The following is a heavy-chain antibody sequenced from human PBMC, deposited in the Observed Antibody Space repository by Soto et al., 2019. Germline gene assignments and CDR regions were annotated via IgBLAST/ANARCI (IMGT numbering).Heavy chain of an antibody. J-gene: IGHJ4*02. CDR2: IYYSGST. D-gene: IGHD3-22*01. V-gene: IGHV4-30-4*01. CDR1: GGSISSGDYY. Sequence: QVQLQESGPGLVKPSQTLSLTCTVSGGSISSGDYYWSWIRQPPGKGLEWIGYIYYSGSTYYNPSLKSRVTLSVDTSKNQCSLTLSSVTAADAAVYYGARDLGSGYYDYWGQGTLVTVSS. CDR3: ARDLGSGYYDY.